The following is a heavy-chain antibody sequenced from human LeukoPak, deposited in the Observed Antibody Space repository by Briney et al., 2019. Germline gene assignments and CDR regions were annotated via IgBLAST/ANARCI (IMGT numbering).Heavy chain of an antibody. V-gene: IGHV3-23*01. CDR2: ISGSGAST. CDR1: GCSFSGYA. CDR3: AKGSPGYTKYYFDY. J-gene: IGHJ4*02. D-gene: IGHD2-2*02. Sequence: GGSLTLSCASSGCSFSGYAMIWVRQAPGKGLELVSRISGSGASTFYADSVRGRFITSKDIPSNTVYLQMNSLRAADTAVYYCAKGSPGYTKYYFDYWGQGTLVTVSS.